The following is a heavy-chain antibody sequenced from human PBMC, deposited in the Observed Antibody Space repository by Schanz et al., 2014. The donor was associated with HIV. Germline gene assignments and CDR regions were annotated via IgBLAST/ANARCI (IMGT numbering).Heavy chain of an antibody. J-gene: IGHJ6*02. D-gene: IGHD3-16*01. V-gene: IGHV3-74*02. Sequence: EVQLLESGGGLVQPGGSLRLSCTASGFTFSNYWMHRVRQVPGKGLVWVSRINSDGRSANYADSVKGRFTISRDNAKNTLILQMNSLRAEDTAVYYCASGVRGHYYYYAMDVWGQGTTVTVSS. CDR1: GFTFSNYW. CDR3: ASGVRGHYYYYAMDV. CDR2: INSDGRSA.